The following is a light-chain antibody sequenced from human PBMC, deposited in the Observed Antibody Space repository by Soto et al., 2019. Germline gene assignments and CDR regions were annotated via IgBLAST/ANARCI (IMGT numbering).Light chain of an antibody. Sequence: EIQTTQSPSALSVDAPYRVVITFCASQTISSWLAWYQQKAGKAPKLLIYKASTLKSGVPSRFSGSGSGTEFTLTISSLQPDDFATYSCKHYNSYSEAFGQGTKVDIK. CDR3: KHYNSYSEA. CDR2: KAS. J-gene: IGKJ1*01. CDR1: QTISSW. V-gene: IGKV1-5*03.